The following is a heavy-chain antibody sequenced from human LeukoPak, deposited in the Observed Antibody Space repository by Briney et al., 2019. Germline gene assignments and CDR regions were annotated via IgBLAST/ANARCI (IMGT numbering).Heavy chain of an antibody. D-gene: IGHD2-2*02. CDR3: ARGTPYCSSASCYNY. CDR1: GGTFSSYA. Sequence: SVKVSCKASGGTFSSYAISWVRQAPGQGLEWMGGIIPIFGTANYAQKFQGRVTMTRNTPISTAYMELSSLRSEDTAVYYCARGTPYCSSASCYNYWGQGTLVTVSS. CDR2: IIPIFGTA. J-gene: IGHJ4*02. V-gene: IGHV1-69*05.